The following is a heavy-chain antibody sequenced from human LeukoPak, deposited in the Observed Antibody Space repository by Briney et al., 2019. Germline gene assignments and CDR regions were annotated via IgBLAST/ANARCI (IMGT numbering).Heavy chain of an antibody. CDR1: GFTFSSYG. Sequence: GRSLRLSCAASGFTFSSYGMHWVRQAPGKGLEWVAVIWYDGSNKYYADSVKGRFTISRDNSKNTLYLQMNSLRAEDTAVYYCAKDLSDRVVGATPPDYWGQGTLVTVSS. CDR2: IWYDGSNK. CDR3: AKDLSDRVVGATPPDY. V-gene: IGHV3-33*06. J-gene: IGHJ4*02. D-gene: IGHD1-26*01.